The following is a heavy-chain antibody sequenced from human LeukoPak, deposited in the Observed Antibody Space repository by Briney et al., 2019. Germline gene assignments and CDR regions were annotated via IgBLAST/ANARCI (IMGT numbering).Heavy chain of an antibody. J-gene: IGHJ4*02. CDR1: GFTFSSYA. CDR2: ISGSGGST. Sequence: QTGGSLRLSCAASGFTFSSYAMSWVRQAPGKGLEWVSAISGSGGSTYYADSVKGRFTISRDNSKNTLYLQMNSLRAEDTAVYYCAKSRLTKLRIAAAGRFDYWGQGTLVTVSS. V-gene: IGHV3-23*01. CDR3: AKSRLTKLRIAAAGRFDY. D-gene: IGHD6-13*01.